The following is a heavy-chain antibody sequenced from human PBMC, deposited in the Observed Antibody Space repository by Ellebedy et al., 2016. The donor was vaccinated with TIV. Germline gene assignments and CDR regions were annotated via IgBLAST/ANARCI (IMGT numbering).Heavy chain of an antibody. CDR1: GFTFKNYW. D-gene: IGHD2-2*01. CDR3: AKGGDCTTISCYFGYYYYGMDV. Sequence: GESLKISCVASGFTFKNYWMTWVRQAPGKGLEYVANTNPDESVTFHADSVKGRFTISRDNAKNSLYLQMDSLRAEDTATYYCAKGGDCTTISCYFGYYYYGMDVWGQGTTVTVSS. J-gene: IGHJ6*02. CDR2: TNPDESVT. V-gene: IGHV3-7*03.